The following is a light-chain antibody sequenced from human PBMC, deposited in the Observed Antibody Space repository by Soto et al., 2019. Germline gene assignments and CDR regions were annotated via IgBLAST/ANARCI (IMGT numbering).Light chain of an antibody. V-gene: IGLV2-11*01. CDR3: CSYAGSSV. J-gene: IGLJ2*01. CDR1: SSDVGGYNY. CDR2: DVS. Sequence: QSALTQPRSVSGSPGQSVTISCTGTSSDVGGYNYVSWYQQHPGKAPKLMIYDVSKRPSGVPDRFSGSKSCNTASLTISGLQAEDEAEYYCCSYAGSSVFGGGTKLTVL.